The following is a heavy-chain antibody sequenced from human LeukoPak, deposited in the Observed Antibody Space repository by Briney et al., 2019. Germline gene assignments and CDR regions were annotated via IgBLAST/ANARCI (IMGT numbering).Heavy chain of an antibody. J-gene: IGHJ4*02. CDR1: GFTFSSYW. CDR2: RKQDGSEK. Sequence: GGSLRLSCAASGFTFSSYWMSWVRQAPGKGLEWVANRKQDGSEKYYVDSVKGRFTISRDNAKNSLYLQMNSLRAEDTAVYYCARPYCSGGSCNSGYYDYWGQRTLVTVSS. D-gene: IGHD2-15*01. CDR3: ARPYCSGGSCNSGYYDY. V-gene: IGHV3-7*01.